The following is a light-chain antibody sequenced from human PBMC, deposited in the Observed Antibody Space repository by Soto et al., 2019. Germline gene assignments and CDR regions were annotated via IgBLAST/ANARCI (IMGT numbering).Light chain of an antibody. J-gene: IGKJ1*01. V-gene: IGKV3-15*01. CDR1: QSVSSN. CDR3: QQYNDWPWT. Sequence: EIVMTQSPDTLSVSPGERATLSCGASQSVSSNLAWYQKKPGQAPRLLIYGASTRATGIPARFSASGSGTEFTLTISSLQSEDFAVYYCQQYNDWPWTFGQGTKVEIK. CDR2: GAS.